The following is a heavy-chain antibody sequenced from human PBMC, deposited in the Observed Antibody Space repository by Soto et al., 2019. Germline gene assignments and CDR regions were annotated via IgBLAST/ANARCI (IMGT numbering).Heavy chain of an antibody. CDR2: ISSSSSFI. D-gene: IGHD1-26*01. J-gene: IGHJ4*02. Sequence: EVQLVESGGGLVKPGGSLRLSCAASGFSLSDYSMNWIRQAPGKGLEWVASISSSSSFIHYAESMKGRFTISRDNAKNSPYLQMNSLSAEDTAVYYCAGSSDDGRDNWGQGTLVTVSS. CDR1: GFSLSDYS. V-gene: IGHV3-21*01. CDR3: AGSSDDGRDN.